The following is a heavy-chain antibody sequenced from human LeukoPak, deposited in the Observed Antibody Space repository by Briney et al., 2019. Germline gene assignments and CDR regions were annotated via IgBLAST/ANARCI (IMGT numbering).Heavy chain of an antibody. J-gene: IGHJ4*02. CDR1: GFTVSSNY. D-gene: IGHD2-2*01. V-gene: IGHV3-53*05. Sequence: PGGSLRLSCAASGFTVSSNYMSWDRQAPGKGLEWVSVIYSGGSTYYADSVKGRFTISRDNSKNTLYLQMNSLRAEDTAVYYCARGQSSTSCCHFDYWGQGTLVTVSS. CDR3: ARGQSSTSCCHFDY. CDR2: IYSGGST.